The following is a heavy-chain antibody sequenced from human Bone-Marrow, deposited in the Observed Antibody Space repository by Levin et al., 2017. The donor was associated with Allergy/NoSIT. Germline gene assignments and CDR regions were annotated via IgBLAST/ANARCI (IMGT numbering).Heavy chain of an antibody. CDR3: ARGSAGIDY. V-gene: IGHV4-30-2*01. J-gene: IGHJ4*02. CDR2: IYHSGST. CDR1: GGSISSGGYS. Sequence: SETLSLTCAVSGGSISSGGYSWSWIRQPPGKGLEWIGYIYHSGSTYYNPSLKSRVTISVDRSKNQFSLKLSSVTAADTAVYYCARGSAGIDYWGQGTLVTVSS. D-gene: IGHD6-19*01.